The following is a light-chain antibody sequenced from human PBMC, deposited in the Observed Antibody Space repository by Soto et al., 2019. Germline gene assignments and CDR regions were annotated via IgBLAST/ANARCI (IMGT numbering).Light chain of an antibody. CDR1: QSVSSNY. CDR3: QQYGGSPRVT. V-gene: IGKV3-20*01. Sequence: EIVLTQSPGTLSLSPGERATLSCRASQSVSSNYLAWYQQKPGQAPRLLIYGASSRATGIPDRFRGSGSGTNFALTVSRLEPEDFAVYFCQQYGGSPRVTFGGGNKVEIK. CDR2: GAS. J-gene: IGKJ4*01.